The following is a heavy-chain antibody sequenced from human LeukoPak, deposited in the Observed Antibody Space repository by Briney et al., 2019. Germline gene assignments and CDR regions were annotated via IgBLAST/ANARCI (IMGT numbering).Heavy chain of an antibody. CDR1: GGSFSGYY. CDR3: ARYRIAVAGTRYYFDY. Sequence: SETLSLTCAVYGGSFSGYYWSWIRQPPGKGLEWIGEINHSGSSNYNPSLKSRVTISVDTSKNQFSLELSSVTAPDTAVYYCARYRIAVAGTRYYFDYWGQGTLVTVSS. CDR2: INHSGSS. J-gene: IGHJ4*02. V-gene: IGHV4-34*01. D-gene: IGHD6-19*01.